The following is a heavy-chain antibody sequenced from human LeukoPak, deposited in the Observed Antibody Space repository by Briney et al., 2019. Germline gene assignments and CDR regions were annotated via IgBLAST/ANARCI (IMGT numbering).Heavy chain of an antibody. CDR3: ARDSPKRYSGSYFDY. V-gene: IGHV4-59*12. D-gene: IGHD1-26*01. CDR1: GGSITSYY. J-gene: IGHJ4*02. CDR2: IYYSGST. Sequence: PSETLSLTCTVSGGSITSYYWSWIRQPPGKGLEWIGFIYYSGSTNYNSSLKSRVAISVDRSNNQFSLKLTSVTAADTAVYYCARDSPKRYSGSYFDYWGQGTLVTVSS.